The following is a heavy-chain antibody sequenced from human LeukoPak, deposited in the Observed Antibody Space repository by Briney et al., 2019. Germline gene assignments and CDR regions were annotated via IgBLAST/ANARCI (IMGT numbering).Heavy chain of an antibody. J-gene: IGHJ4*02. CDR2: INHSGST. D-gene: IGHD2-15*01. V-gene: IGHV4-34*01. Sequence: SETLSLTRAVYGGSFSGYYWSWIRQPPGKGLEWIGEINHSGSTNYNPSLKSRVTISVDTSKNQFSLKLSSVTAADTAVYYCAGYCSGGSCYWRSGDYWGQGTLVTVSS. CDR3: AGYCSGGSCYWRSGDY. CDR1: GGSFSGYY.